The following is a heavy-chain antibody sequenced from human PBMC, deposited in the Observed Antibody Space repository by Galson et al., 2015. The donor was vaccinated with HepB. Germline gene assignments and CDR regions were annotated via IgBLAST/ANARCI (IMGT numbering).Heavy chain of an antibody. Sequence: SLRLSCAASGFTFSDYYMSWIRQAPGKGLEWVSYISSSSSHTNYADSVKGRFTISRDNAKNSLYLQMNSLRAEDTAVYYCATSLVRINIQGAFDIWGQGTMVTVSS. J-gene: IGHJ3*02. V-gene: IGHV3-11*06. CDR2: ISSSSSHT. CDR1: GFTFSDYY. D-gene: IGHD3-10*01. CDR3: ATSLVRINIQGAFDI.